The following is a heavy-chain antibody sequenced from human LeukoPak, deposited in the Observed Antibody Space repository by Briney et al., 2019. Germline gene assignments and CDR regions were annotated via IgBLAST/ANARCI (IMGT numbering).Heavy chain of an antibody. CDR3: ARDCGGGSCYGPYDAFDI. D-gene: IGHD2-15*01. Sequence: GGSLRLSCAASGFTFSSYSMNWVRQAPGKGLEWVSYISSSSSTIYYADSVKGRFTISRDNAKNSLYLQMNSLRAEDTAVYYCARDCGGGSCYGPYDAFDIWGQGTMVTVSS. V-gene: IGHV3-48*04. J-gene: IGHJ3*02. CDR1: GFTFSSYS. CDR2: ISSSSSTI.